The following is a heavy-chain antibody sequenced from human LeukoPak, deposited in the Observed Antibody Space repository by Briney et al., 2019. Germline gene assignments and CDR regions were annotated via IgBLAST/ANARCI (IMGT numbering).Heavy chain of an antibody. CDR1: GGTFNNYA. V-gene: IGHV7-4-1*02. D-gene: IGHD3-22*01. Sequence: ASVKVSCKASGGTFNNYAINWVRQAPGQGLEWMGWINTNTGNPTYAQGFTGRFVFSLDTSVSTAYLQISSLKAEDTAVYYCARGGDYYDSSARFDIWGQGTMVTVSS. CDR3: ARGGDYYDSSARFDI. J-gene: IGHJ3*02. CDR2: INTNTGNP.